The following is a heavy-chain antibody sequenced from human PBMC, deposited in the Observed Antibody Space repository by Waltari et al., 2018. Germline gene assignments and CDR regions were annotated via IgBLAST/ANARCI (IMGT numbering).Heavy chain of an antibody. D-gene: IGHD2-15*01. Sequence: EVQLLESGGGLVQPGGSLRLSCAASGFTFSSYALSWVRQAPGKGVGGVSGISGSGGSTYFADSVKGRFTISRDNSKNTLYLQMNSLRAEDTAVYYCAKSAGDCSGGSCHGDYGMDVWGQGTTGTVSS. CDR1: GFTFSSYA. J-gene: IGHJ6*02. CDR3: AKSAGDCSGGSCHGDYGMDV. V-gene: IGHV3-23*01. CDR2: ISGSGGST.